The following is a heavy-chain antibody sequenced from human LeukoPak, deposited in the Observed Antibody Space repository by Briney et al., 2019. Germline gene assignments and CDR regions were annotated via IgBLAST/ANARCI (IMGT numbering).Heavy chain of an antibody. CDR1: GFTFSSYA. CDR2: ISSNGGST. D-gene: IGHD6-13*01. Sequence: PGGSLRLSCAASGFTFSSYAMHWVRQAPGKGLEYVSAISSNGGSTYYANSVKGRFTISRDNSKNTLYLQMGSLRAEDMAVYYCARDVVAGIAAAGRFDYWGQGTLVTVSS. V-gene: IGHV3-64*01. CDR3: ARDVVAGIAAAGRFDY. J-gene: IGHJ4*02.